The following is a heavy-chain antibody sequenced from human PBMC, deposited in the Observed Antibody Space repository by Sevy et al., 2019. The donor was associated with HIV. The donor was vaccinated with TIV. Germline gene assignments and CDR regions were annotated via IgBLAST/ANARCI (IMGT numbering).Heavy chain of an antibody. CDR2: INTNTGNP. CDR1: GYTFTSNA. J-gene: IGHJ4*02. Sequence: ASVKVSCTASGYTFTSNAMTWVRQAPGQGLEWMGWINTNTGNPTYAQGFTGRFIFSLDTSVSTAYLQISSLKAEDTAMYYCARVHQSSRWLRFDFRGQGTLVTVSS. V-gene: IGHV7-4-1*02. CDR3: ARVHQSSRWLRFDF. D-gene: IGHD6-13*01.